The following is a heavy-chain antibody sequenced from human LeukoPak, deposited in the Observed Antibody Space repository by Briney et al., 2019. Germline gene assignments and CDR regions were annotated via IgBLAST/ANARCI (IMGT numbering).Heavy chain of an antibody. Sequence: GGSLRLSCAASGFTYSSYAMSWVRQAPGKGLAWVAAISGSGGSTYYADSVKGRFTISRDNSKNTLYLQMNSLRAEDTAVYYCAKYYFDSSGYYYLRKNWYFDLWGRGTLVTVSS. CDR3: AKYYFDSSGYYYLRKNWYFDL. CDR1: GFTYSSYA. V-gene: IGHV3-23*01. J-gene: IGHJ2*01. D-gene: IGHD3-22*01. CDR2: ISGSGGST.